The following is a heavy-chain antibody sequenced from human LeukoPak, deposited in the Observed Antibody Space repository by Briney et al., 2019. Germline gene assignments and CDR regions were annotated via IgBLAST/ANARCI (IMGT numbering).Heavy chain of an antibody. CDR2: INPNSGGT. CDR1: GYTFTGYY. D-gene: IGHD3-9*01. V-gene: IGHV1-2*02. Sequence: ASVKVSCKASGYTFTGYYMHWVRQAPGQGLEWMGWINPNSGGTNYAQKFQGRVTMTRDTSISTVYMELSRLRSDDTAVYYCARHARRRANSGYDILAGYYRGKNVSYYMDVWGKGTTVTVSS. J-gene: IGHJ6*03. CDR3: ARHARRRANSGYDILAGYYRGKNVSYYMDV.